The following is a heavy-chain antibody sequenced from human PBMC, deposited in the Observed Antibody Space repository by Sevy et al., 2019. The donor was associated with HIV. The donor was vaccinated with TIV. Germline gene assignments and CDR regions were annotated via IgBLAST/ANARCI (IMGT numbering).Heavy chain of an antibody. Sequence: GGSLRLSCAASGFTFSSYAMHWVRQAPGKGLEWVAVISYDGSNKYYADSVKGRFTISRDNSKNTLYLQMNSLRAEDTAVNYCARRRLGSIAAAGSWGWIVAVAGTLTTTGYGMDVWGQGTTVTVSS. V-gene: IGHV3-30-3*01. CDR3: ARRRLGSIAAAGSWGWIVAVAGTLTTTGYGMDV. CDR1: GFTFSSYA. D-gene: IGHD6-19*01. J-gene: IGHJ6*02. CDR2: ISYDGSNK.